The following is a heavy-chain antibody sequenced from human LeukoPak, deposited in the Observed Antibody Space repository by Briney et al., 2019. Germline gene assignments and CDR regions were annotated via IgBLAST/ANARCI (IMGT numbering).Heavy chain of an antibody. J-gene: IGHJ4*02. CDR1: GITFRRHW. CDR3: APEPSDDVES. V-gene: IGHV3-7*01. Sequence: GGSLRPSCAASGITFRRHWMSWVRQAPGKGLEWVANIDEDGGEKNYVDSVKGRFTISRDNAKNSWYLQMNSLRTEDTAMYYCAPEPSDDVESWGQGILVTVSS. D-gene: IGHD5-24*01. CDR2: IDEDGGEK.